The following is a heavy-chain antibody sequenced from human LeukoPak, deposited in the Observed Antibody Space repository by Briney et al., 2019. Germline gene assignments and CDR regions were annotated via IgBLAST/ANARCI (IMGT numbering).Heavy chain of an antibody. V-gene: IGHV3-48*01. Sequence: GGSLRLSCAASGFTFSSYSMNWVRQAPGKGLEWVSYISSSSSTIYYADSVKGRFTISRDNAKNSLYLQMNSLRAEDTAVYYCARIWYDFWSGPYYMDVWGKGTTVTVSS. CDR1: GFTFSSYS. D-gene: IGHD3-3*01. J-gene: IGHJ6*03. CDR3: ARIWYDFWSGPYYMDV. CDR2: ISSSSSTI.